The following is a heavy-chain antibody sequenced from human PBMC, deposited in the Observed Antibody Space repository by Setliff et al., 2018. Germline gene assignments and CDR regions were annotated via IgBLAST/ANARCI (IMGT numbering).Heavy chain of an antibody. Sequence: SETLSLTCTVSGGPFSGASIWSWIRQPPGKGLEFNGYXXXXXXANYXXSLASRAIMSVDASKNEISLKLKSVTAADPAVYYCAKGATYRYFDFWGQGALVTVSS. J-gene: IGHJ4*02. V-gene: IGHV4-59*01. CDR1: GGPFSGAS. D-gene: IGHD1-26*01. CDR2: XXXXXXA. CDR3: AKGATYRYFDF.